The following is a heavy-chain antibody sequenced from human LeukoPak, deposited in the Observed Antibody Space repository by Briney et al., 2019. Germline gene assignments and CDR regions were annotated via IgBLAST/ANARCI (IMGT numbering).Heavy chain of an antibody. D-gene: IGHD3-3*01. CDR1: GFTFSSYA. V-gene: IGHV3-30-3*01. CDR2: LSYDGSNK. J-gene: IGHJ3*02. Sequence: PGRSLRLSCAASGFTFSSYALHWVRQAPGKGLEWVAVLSYDGSNKYYADSVKGRFTISRDNSKNTLYLQMNSLRAEDTAVYCRARAIYDFWTGYPRDAFDIWGQGTMVTVSS. CDR3: ARAIYDFWTGYPRDAFDI.